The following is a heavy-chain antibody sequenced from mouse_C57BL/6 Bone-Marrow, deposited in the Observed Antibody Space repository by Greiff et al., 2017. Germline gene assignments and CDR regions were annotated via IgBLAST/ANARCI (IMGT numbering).Heavy chain of an antibody. CDR2: ISDGGSYT. CDR1: GFTFSSYA. D-gene: IGHD1-1*01. Sequence: EVKLVESGGGLVKPGGSLKLSCAASGFTFSSYAMSWVRQTPEKRLEWVATISDGGSYTYYPDNVKGRFTISRDNAKNNLYLQMSHLKSEDTAMYYCARRDFITTVVAPYYAMDYWGQGTSVTVSS. V-gene: IGHV5-4*03. CDR3: ARRDFITTVVAPYYAMDY. J-gene: IGHJ4*01.